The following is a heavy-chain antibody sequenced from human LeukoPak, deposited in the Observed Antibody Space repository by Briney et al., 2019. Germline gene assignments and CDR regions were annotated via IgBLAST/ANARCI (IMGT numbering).Heavy chain of an antibody. D-gene: IGHD5-12*01. CDR1: GFTFSSYA. CDR2: ISGSGGST. CDR3: AHRGWDIVATIFLDY. J-gene: IGHJ4*02. V-gene: IGHV3-23*01. Sequence: GGSLRLSCAASGFTFSSYAMSWVRQAPGKGLEWVSAISGSGGSTYYADYVKGRFTISRDNSKNTLYLQMNSLRAEDTAVYYCAHRGWDIVATIFLDYWGQGTLVTVSS.